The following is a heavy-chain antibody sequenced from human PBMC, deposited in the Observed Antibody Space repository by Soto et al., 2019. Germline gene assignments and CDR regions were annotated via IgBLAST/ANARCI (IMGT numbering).Heavy chain of an antibody. CDR3: ARGRTYSYGVGLDY. V-gene: IGHV3-20*03. CDR2: INWNVGST. D-gene: IGHD5-18*01. J-gene: IGHJ4*02. Sequence: EVQLVESGGGVVRPGGSLRLSFAASGFTFDDYGMSWVRQAPGKGLGWVSGINWNVGSTGYAASVKGRFTISRDSAKNSLYLQMNSLRAEDTALYYCARGRTYSYGVGLDYWGQGTLVTVSS. CDR1: GFTFDDYG.